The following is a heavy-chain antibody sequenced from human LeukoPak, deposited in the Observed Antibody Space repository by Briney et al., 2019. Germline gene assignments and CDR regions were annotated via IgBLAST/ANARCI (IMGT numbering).Heavy chain of an antibody. CDR3: ARDFTPEWFDIH. CDR1: GLAFSSYS. V-gene: IGHV3-30*04. CDR2: ITYDGSDE. D-gene: IGHD3-3*01. Sequence: GGSLRLSCVASGLAFSSYSMHWVRQAPGKGLEWVGVITYDGSDEYYTDSVKGRFTISRDNSKNTVYLQMNSLRADDTAVYYCARDFTPEWFDIHWGQGTLVTVS. J-gene: IGHJ4*02.